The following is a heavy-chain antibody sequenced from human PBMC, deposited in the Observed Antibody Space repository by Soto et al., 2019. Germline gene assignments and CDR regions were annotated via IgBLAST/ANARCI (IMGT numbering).Heavy chain of an antibody. CDR3: ARDRRVAGRTWFDP. Sequence: SETLSLTCSVTGGSINSTGYYWSWIRQHPGQGLEWIGYIYHSGSTYYNPSLKGRVNISVDTSKTLFHLNLTSVTAADTAVYYCARDRRVAGRTWFDPWCQGTLVTVSS. CDR1: GGSINSTGYY. V-gene: IGHV4-31*03. CDR2: IYHSGST. D-gene: IGHD3-3*01. J-gene: IGHJ5*02.